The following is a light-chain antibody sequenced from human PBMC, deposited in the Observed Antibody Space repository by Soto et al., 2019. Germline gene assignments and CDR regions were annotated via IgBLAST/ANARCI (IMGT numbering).Light chain of an antibody. J-gene: IGLJ7*01. Sequence: QSVLTQPPSVSAAPGQRVTISCSGSNSNIGNNAVNWYQQFQGKAPKLLIHFDDRVPSGGSDRFFCSKSGTSASLAISALQSADEAEYYCAAWDDSLSGPLFGGGTQLTVL. CDR2: FDD. CDR1: NSNIGNNA. CDR3: AAWDDSLSGPL. V-gene: IGLV1-36*01.